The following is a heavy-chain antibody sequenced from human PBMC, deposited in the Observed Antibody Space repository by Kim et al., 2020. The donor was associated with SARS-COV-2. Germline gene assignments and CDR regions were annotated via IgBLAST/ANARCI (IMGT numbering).Heavy chain of an antibody. D-gene: IGHD3-22*01. Sequence: SETLSLTCTVSGGSISSSSYYWGWIRQPPGQGLEWIGSIYYSGSTYYNPSLKSRVTISVDTSKNPFSLKLSSVTAADTAVYYCARLNYYDSSGYYEFDYWGQGTLVTVSS. CDR3: ARLNYYDSSGYYEFDY. J-gene: IGHJ4*02. CDR1: GGSISSSSYY. V-gene: IGHV4-39*01. CDR2: IYYSGST.